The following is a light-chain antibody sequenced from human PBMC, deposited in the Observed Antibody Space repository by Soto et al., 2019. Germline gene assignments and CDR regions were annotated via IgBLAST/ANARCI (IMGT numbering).Light chain of an antibody. Sequence: EIVLTQSPATLSLSPEERATLSCRASQSVGNNLAWYQQKPGQAPGLLIYEASTRATGIPARFSGSGSGTDFTLTISSLEPEDFAVYYCQQHANWPLTFGGGTKVDIK. CDR3: QQHANWPLT. CDR2: EAS. J-gene: IGKJ4*01. V-gene: IGKV3-11*01. CDR1: QSVGNN.